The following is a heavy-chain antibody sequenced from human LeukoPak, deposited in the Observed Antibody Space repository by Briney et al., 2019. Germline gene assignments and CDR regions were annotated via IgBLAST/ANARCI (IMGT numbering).Heavy chain of an antibody. CDR2: ISGPGGST. CDR1: GFTFSSYA. V-gene: IGHV3-23*01. J-gene: IGHJ4*02. Sequence: GGSLRLSCAASGFTFSSYAMSWVRQAPGKGLEWVSGISGPGGSTYYADSVKGRFTISRDNSKNTLYLQMNSLRAEDTAVYYCAKDTTRYYFDYWGRGTLATVSS. CDR3: AKDTTRYYFDY. D-gene: IGHD1-26*01.